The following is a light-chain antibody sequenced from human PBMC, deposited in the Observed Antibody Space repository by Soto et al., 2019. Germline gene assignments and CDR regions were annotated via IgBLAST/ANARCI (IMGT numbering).Light chain of an antibody. J-gene: IGLJ3*02. V-gene: IGLV1-44*01. Sequence: QSVLTQPPSASGTPGQRVIISCSGSSSNIGRDTVNWYRQFPGTAPKLLIYSNNQRPSGVPDRFSGSKSGTSASLAISGLXSXXXXXYYCAVWDDSLNGLWVFGGGTKLTVL. CDR3: AVWDDSLNGLWV. CDR2: SNN. CDR1: SSNIGRDT.